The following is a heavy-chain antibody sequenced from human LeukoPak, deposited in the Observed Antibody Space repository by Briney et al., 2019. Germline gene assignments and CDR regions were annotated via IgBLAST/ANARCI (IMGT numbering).Heavy chain of an antibody. CDR2: INHSGST. CDR3: ARGGVKGVLMVYATNWFDP. V-gene: IGHV4-34*01. Sequence: SETLSLTCAVYGGSFSGYYWSWIRQPPGKRLEWIGEINHSGSTNYNPSLKSRVTISVDTSKNQFSLKLSSVTAADTAVYYCARGGVKGVLMVYATNWFDPWGQGTLVTVSS. D-gene: IGHD2-8*01. J-gene: IGHJ5*02. CDR1: GGSFSGYY.